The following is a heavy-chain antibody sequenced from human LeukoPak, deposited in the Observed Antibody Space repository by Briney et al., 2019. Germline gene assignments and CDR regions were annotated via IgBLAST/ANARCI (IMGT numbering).Heavy chain of an antibody. V-gene: IGHV3-73*01. J-gene: IGHJ4*02. CDR1: GFTFSGSA. CDR3: IRLLEKLNLAEGNEGIFDS. CDR2: IRTKDISYAT. Sequence: GGSLKLSCAAPGFTFSGSAIHWVRQASGKGLEWVGRIRTKDISYATAYVESVKGRFTMSRDDSKNTAYLQMNSLKPEDTAVYYCIRLLEKLNLAEGNEGIFDSWGQGTLVTVSS. D-gene: IGHD6-13*01.